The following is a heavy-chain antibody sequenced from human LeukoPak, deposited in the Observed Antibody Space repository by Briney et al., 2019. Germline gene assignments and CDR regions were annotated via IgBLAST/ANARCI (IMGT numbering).Heavy chain of an antibody. CDR2: IYPGDSDT. Sequence: GESLKISCKGSGYSITSYWIGWVRQMPGKGLEWMGIIYPGDSDTRYSPSFQGQVTISADKSISTAYLQWSSLKASDTAMYYCARHDSYDFWSGSTGRFDPWGQGTLVTVSS. CDR3: ARHDSYDFWSGSTGRFDP. D-gene: IGHD3-3*01. J-gene: IGHJ5*02. CDR1: GYSITSYW. V-gene: IGHV5-51*01.